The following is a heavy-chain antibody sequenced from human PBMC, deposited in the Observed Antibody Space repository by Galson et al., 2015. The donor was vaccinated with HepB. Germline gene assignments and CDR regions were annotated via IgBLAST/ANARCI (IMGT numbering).Heavy chain of an antibody. D-gene: IGHD1-14*01. V-gene: IGHV3-23*01. J-gene: IGHJ4*02. CDR3: ARKLGYFDY. CDR2: ISGRGDTT. CDR1: GFIFSSYA. Sequence: LRLSCAASGFIFSSYAMNWVRQVPGKGLEWVATISGRGDTTFYADSVKGRFTISRGNSENTLYLQMNSLRVEDTAVYFCARKLGYFDYWGQGALVTVSA.